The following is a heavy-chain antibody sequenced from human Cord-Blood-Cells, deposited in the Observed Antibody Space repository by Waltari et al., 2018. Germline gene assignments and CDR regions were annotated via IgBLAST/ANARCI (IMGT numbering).Heavy chain of an antibody. CDR1: GFTFSSYS. V-gene: IGHV3-48*01. D-gene: IGHD3-3*01. CDR3: AREVGLDY. Sequence: EVQLVESGGVLVQPGGSLRLSCAASGFTFSSYSMNWVRQAPGKGLEWGSYISSSSSTIYYAGSVKGRFTISRDNAKNSLYLQMNSLRAEDTAVYYCAREVGLDYWGQGTLVTVSS. CDR2: ISSSSSTI. J-gene: IGHJ4*02.